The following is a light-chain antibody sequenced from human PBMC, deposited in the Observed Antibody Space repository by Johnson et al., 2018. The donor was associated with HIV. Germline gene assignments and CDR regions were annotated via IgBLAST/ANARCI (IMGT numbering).Light chain of an antibody. CDR1: SSNIGNNY. V-gene: IGLV1-51*01. J-gene: IGLJ1*01. CDR2: DNN. Sequence: QPVLTQPPSVSAAPGQKVTISCSGSSSNIGNNYVSWYQQLPGTAPKLLIYDNNMRPSGIPDRFSGSKSGTSVALGITGVQTGDEADYYCGTWDSSLSANVFGTGTRVTVL. CDR3: GTWDSSLSANV.